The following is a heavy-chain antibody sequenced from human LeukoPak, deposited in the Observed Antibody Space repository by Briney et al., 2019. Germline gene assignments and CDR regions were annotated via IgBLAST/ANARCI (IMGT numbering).Heavy chain of an antibody. Sequence: ASVKVSCKVSGYTLTELSMHWVRQAPGKGLEWMGGFDPEDGETIYAQKFQGRVTMTEDTSTDTAYMELSSLRSEDTAVYYCAAYYDSSGYYLRSLDYWGQGTLVTVSS. CDR3: AAYYDSSGYYLRSLDY. CDR1: GYTLTELS. V-gene: IGHV1-24*01. D-gene: IGHD3-22*01. J-gene: IGHJ4*02. CDR2: FDPEDGET.